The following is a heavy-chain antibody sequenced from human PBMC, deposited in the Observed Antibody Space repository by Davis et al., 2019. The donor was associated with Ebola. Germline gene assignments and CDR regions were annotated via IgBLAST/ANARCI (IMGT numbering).Heavy chain of an antibody. Sequence: GESLKISCAASGFTFSSYSMNWVRQAPGKGLEWVSYISSSSSTIYYADSVKGRFTISRDNAKNSLYLQMNSLRDEDTAVYYCARDDVAGHPDYYYYGMDVWGQGTTVTVSS. D-gene: IGHD2-15*01. CDR1: GFTFSSYS. J-gene: IGHJ6*02. V-gene: IGHV3-48*02. CDR3: ARDDVAGHPDYYYYGMDV. CDR2: ISSSSSTI.